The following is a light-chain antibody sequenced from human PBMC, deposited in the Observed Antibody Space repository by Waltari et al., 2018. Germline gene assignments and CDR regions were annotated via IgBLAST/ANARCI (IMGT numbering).Light chain of an antibody. CDR1: IGPCTSGLS. CDR3: LLAYGGARRV. Sequence: QAVVTQEPSLTVSPGGTVTLPCGSSIGPCTSGLSPSWIQQKPGQAPITLIYDTTQKHSWTPARFSGSLLGGKAALTLSGAQPEDEAEYYCLLAYGGARRVFGTGTKVTVL. CDR2: DTT. J-gene: IGLJ1*01. V-gene: IGLV7-46*01.